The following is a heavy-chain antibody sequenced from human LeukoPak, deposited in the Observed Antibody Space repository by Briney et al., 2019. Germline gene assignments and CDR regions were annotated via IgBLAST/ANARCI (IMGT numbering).Heavy chain of an antibody. CDR1: GGTFSSNV. D-gene: IGHD3-16*01. V-gene: IGHV1-69*13. CDR3: AKEGEGPNDWYFDL. J-gene: IGHJ2*01. Sequence: SVKVSCKASGGTFSSNVISWVRQAPGQGLEWMGKIIPMFGTVNYAQKFQGRVTITADESTNTAYMEMTSLRSEDTAVYYCAKEGEGPNDWYFDLWGRGTLVTVSS. CDR2: IIPMFGTV.